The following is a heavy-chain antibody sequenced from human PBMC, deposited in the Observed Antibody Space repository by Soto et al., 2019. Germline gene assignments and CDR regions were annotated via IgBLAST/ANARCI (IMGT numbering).Heavy chain of an antibody. CDR3: ARDRGDFRNYYYYGMDV. CDR1: GFTFSTYD. V-gene: IGHV3-13*01. D-gene: IGHD2-21*01. Sequence: GGSLRLSCAASGFTFSTYDMHWVRQTTGKGLEWVSAIGTAGDTYYAGSVKGRFTISRENAENSLYLQMNSLRAEDTAVYFCARDRGDFRNYYYYGMDVWGQGTTVTVSS. J-gene: IGHJ6*02. CDR2: IGTAGDT.